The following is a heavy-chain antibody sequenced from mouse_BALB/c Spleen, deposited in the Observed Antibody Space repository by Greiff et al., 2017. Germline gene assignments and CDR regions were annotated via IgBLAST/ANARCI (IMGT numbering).Heavy chain of an antibody. D-gene: IGHD1-1*01. CDR2: IDPENGNT. CDR1: GFNIKDYY. CDR3: ARDYGSRWAMDD. Sequence: VQLQQSGAELVRPGALVKLSCKASGFNIKDYYMHWVKQRPEQGLEWIGWIDPENGNTIYDPKFQGKASITADTSSNTAYLQLSSLTSEDTAVYYCARDYGSRWAMDDWGQGTSVTVSS. V-gene: IGHV14-1*02. J-gene: IGHJ4*01.